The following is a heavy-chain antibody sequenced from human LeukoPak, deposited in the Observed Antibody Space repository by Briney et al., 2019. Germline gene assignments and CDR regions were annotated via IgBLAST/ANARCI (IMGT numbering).Heavy chain of an antibody. CDR2: IYHSGST. CDR3: AREGDYDSSGLDY. Sequence: SETLSLTCAVSGGSISSSNWWSWVRQPPGQGLAWIGEIYHSGSTNYNPSLKSRVTISVDKSKNQFSLKLSSVTAADTAVYYCAREGDYDSSGLDYWGQGTLVTVSS. CDR1: GGSISSSNW. D-gene: IGHD3-22*01. J-gene: IGHJ4*02. V-gene: IGHV4-4*02.